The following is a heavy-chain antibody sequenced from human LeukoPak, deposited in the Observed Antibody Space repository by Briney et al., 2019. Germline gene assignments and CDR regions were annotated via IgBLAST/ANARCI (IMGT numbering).Heavy chain of an antibody. CDR3: AKSPTSRSSGYYYAGDY. V-gene: IGHV3-23*01. CDR2: ISGGGDGT. Sequence: GGSLRLSCAASGFTFSSYAMSWVRQAPGKGLEWVSAISGGGDGTYYVDSVKGRFTISRDNSKSTLYLQMNSLRAEDTAVYYCAKSPTSRSSGYYYAGDYWGQGTLVTASS. D-gene: IGHD3-22*01. J-gene: IGHJ4*02. CDR1: GFTFSSYA.